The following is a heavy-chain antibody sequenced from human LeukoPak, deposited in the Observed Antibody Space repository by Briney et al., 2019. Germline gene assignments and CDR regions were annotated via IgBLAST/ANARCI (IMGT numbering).Heavy chain of an antibody. Sequence: GGSVNVSCKAPGYTFTGNSMHGVRQAPGQGLEWMGLINPNSGGTNYAQKLRGRVTMTRDTSISTAYMELSRLRYDDTAVYYGAGGTGERSYYYYYMDVWGKGTTVTVSS. J-gene: IGHJ6*03. CDR2: INPNSGGT. V-gene: IGHV1-2*02. D-gene: IGHD7-27*01. CDR1: GYTFTGNS. CDR3: AGGTGERSYYYYYMDV.